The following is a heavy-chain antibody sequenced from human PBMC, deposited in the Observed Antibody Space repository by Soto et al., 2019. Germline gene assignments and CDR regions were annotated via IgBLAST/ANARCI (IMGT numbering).Heavy chain of an antibody. CDR2: VYHSGTT. J-gene: IGHJ4*02. V-gene: IGHV4-59*02. D-gene: IGHD3-10*01. Sequence: PSETMYLTSTVSGATATNHYWSWIRQPPGKGPEWIGFVYHSGTTKYNPSFENRVTMSLDTSKNQFSLKLTSVTAADTAVYYCATRPPGDIWFGVFDYWSQGTLVTVSS. CDR3: ATRPPGDIWFGVFDY. CDR1: GATATNHY.